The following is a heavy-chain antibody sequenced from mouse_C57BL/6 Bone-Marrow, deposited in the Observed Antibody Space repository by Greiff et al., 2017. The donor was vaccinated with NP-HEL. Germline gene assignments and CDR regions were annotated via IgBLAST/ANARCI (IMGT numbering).Heavy chain of an antibody. CDR2: IWGGGST. D-gene: IGHD2-3*01. V-gene: IGHV2-9*01. J-gene: IGHJ4*01. CDR1: GFSLTSYG. Sequence: VQLQQSGPGLVAPSQSLSITCTVSGFSLTSYGVDWVRQPPGKGLEWLGVIWGGGSTNYNSALMSRLSISKDNSKSQVVLKMNSLQTDDTAMYYGAKHVYDGYVRAMDYWGQGTSVTVSS. CDR3: AKHVYDGYVRAMDY.